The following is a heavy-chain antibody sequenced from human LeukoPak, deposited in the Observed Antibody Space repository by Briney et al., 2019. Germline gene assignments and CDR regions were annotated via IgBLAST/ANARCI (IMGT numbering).Heavy chain of an antibody. CDR1: GYTFTGYY. CDR2: INPKSGGT. D-gene: IGHD4-11*01. CDR3: ARDLKSGNYRLGYYYGMDV. Sequence: GSVTVSCTASGYTFTGYYMHWVRQAPGKGLEGMGWINPKSGGTNYAEKFQGRVTMTRDTSISTAYMELSRLRSDHTAVYYCARDLKSGNYRLGYYYGMDVWGQGTTVTVSS. V-gene: IGHV1-2*02. J-gene: IGHJ6*02.